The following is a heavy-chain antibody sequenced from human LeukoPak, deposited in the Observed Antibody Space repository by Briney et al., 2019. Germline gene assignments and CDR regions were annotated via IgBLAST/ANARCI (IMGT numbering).Heavy chain of an antibody. V-gene: IGHV7-4-1*02. D-gene: IGHD2-15*01. CDR1: GYTFTSYA. CDR3: ARDRGVYCSGGSCFPYLGNWFDP. Sequence: ASVKVSCKASGYTFTSYAMNWVRQAPGQGLEWMGWINTNTGNPTYAQGFTGRFVFSLDTSVSTAYLQISSLKAEDTAVYYCARDRGVYCSGGSCFPYLGNWFDPWGQGTLVTVSS. J-gene: IGHJ5*02. CDR2: INTNTGNP.